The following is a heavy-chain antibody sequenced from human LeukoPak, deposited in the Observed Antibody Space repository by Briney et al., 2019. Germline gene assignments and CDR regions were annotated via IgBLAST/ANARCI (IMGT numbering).Heavy chain of an antibody. V-gene: IGHV3-23*01. J-gene: IGHJ4*02. CDR3: AKEGYNYGYGDY. Sequence: GGSLRLSCAASGFTFSSYAMNWVRQAPGKGLEWVSSISGSGYSTYYADSVKGRFTISRDNSKNTLYLQMNSLRAEDTAVYHCAKEGYNYGYGDYWGQGTLVTVSS. D-gene: IGHD5-18*01. CDR1: GFTFSSYA. CDR2: ISGSGYST.